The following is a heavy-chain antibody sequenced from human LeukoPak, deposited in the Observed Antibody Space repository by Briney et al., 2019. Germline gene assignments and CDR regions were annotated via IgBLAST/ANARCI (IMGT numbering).Heavy chain of an antibody. CDR1: GFTFSSYA. V-gene: IGHV3-30*04. J-gene: IGHJ4*02. Sequence: GGSLRLSCAASGFTFSSYAMHWVRQAPGKGLEWVAVISYDGSNKYYADSVKGRFTISRDNSKNTLYLQMNSLRAEDTAVYYCARGGWFGELLIDYWGQGTLVTVSS. D-gene: IGHD3-10*01. CDR2: ISYDGSNK. CDR3: ARGGWFGELLIDY.